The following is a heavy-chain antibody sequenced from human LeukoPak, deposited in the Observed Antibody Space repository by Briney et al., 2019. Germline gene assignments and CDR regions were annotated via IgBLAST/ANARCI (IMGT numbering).Heavy chain of an antibody. CDR1: GFTFSSHN. D-gene: IGHD2-2*01. CDR3: ARRYCSTCPTGHAFDL. CDR2: LSSGDNT. V-gene: IGHV3-53*01. J-gene: IGHJ3*01. Sequence: GGSLRLSCAASGFTFSSHNMNWVRQAPGRGLEWVSALSSGDNTHYADSVNGRFTISRDNSKNTLYLQLNSLRAEDTAVYYCARRYCSTCPTGHAFDLWGQGTMVTVSS.